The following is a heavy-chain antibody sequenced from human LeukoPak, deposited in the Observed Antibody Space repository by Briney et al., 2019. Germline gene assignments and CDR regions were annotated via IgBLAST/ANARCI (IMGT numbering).Heavy chain of an antibody. D-gene: IGHD6-13*01. J-gene: IGHJ5*02. CDR2: INHSGRT. Sequence: SETLSLTCAVYGGSFSGYYWSWIRQPPGKGLEWIGEINHSGRTNYNPSLKSRVTISVDTSKNQFSLKLSSVTAADTAVYYCARARPYSSNVNWFDPWGQGTLVTVSS. CDR1: GGSFSGYY. CDR3: ARARPYSSNVNWFDP. V-gene: IGHV4-34*01.